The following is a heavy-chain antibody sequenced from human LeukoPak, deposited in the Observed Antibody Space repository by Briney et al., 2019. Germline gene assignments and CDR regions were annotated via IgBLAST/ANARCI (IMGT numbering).Heavy chain of an antibody. CDR2: MYTGGTT. CDR3: AKDEATSGGGLAS. D-gene: IGHD3-16*01. J-gene: IGHJ5*01. Sequence: GGSLRLSCAASGFTVSGTHMSWVRQAPGKGLEWVSAMYTGGTTYCADSVTGRFTVSRDTSRNTLFLHMNSLRADDTAIYYCAKDEATSGGGLASWGQGTLVIVSS. V-gene: IGHV3-53*01. CDR1: GFTVSGTH.